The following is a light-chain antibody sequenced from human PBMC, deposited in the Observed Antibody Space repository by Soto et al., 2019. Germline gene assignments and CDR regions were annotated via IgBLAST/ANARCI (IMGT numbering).Light chain of an antibody. Sequence: DIQMTQSPSTLSASVGDRVTITCRASQSISSWLAWYQQKPGKAPKLLIYDASSLESGVPSRFSGSGSGAEFTLTISSLQPDDFATYYCQQYGSSGTFGQGTKV. V-gene: IGKV1-5*01. J-gene: IGKJ1*01. CDR2: DAS. CDR1: QSISSW. CDR3: QQYGSSGT.